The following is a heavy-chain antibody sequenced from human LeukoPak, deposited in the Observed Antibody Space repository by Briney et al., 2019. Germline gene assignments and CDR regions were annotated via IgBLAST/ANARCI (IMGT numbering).Heavy chain of an antibody. CDR1: GFTVSSNY. D-gene: IGHD4-23*01. V-gene: IGHV3-66*01. CDR2: IYSGGST. CDR3: ARALDGGPTS. J-gene: IGHJ4*02. Sequence: GGSLRLSCAASGFTVSSNYMIWVRQAPGKGLEWVSVIYSGGSTYYADSVKGRFTISRDNSKNTLYLQMNSLRAEDRAVYYCARALDGGPTSWGKGTLVTVSS.